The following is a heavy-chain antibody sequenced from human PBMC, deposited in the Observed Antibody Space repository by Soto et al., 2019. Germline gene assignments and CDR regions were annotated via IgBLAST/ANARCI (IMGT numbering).Heavy chain of an antibody. CDR1: GGSISSGGYY. CDR3: ARDLEGGGYFDY. D-gene: IGHD1-1*01. J-gene: IGHJ4*02. Sequence: QVQLQESGPGLVKPSQTLSLTCTVSGGSISSGGYYWSWIRQHPGKGLEWIGYIYYSGSTYYNPSLKLRVTISVDTSKNQFSLKLSSVPAADTAVYYCARDLEGGGYFDYWGQGTLVTVS. CDR2: IYYSGST. V-gene: IGHV4-31*03.